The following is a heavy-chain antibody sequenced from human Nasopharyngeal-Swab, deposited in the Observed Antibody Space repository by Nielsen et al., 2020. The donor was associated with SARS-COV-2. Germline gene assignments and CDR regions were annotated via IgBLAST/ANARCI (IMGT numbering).Heavy chain of an antibody. CDR2: IYYSGST. V-gene: IGHV4-31*03. CDR1: GGSISSGGYY. D-gene: IGHD3-3*01. CDR3: ARDRALRFLEWLNGVRAFDI. J-gene: IGHJ3*02. Sequence: SETLSLTCTVSGGSISSGGYYWSWIRQHPGKGLEWIGYIYYSGSTYYNPSPKSRVTISVDTSKNQFSLKLSSVTAADTAVYYCARDRALRFLEWLNGVRAFDIWGQGTMVTVSS.